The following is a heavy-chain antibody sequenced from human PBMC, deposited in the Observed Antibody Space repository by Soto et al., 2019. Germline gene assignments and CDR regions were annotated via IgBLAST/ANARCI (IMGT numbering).Heavy chain of an antibody. J-gene: IGHJ4*02. V-gene: IGHV3-23*01. CDR2: LSGSGGTT. CDR3: AHFDWFIDY. Sequence: RGSLRLSCAASGFTFSKYWMHWVRQTPGKGLEWVSTLSGSGGTTYYADSVKGQFTISRDNSKSTLYLQMNSLRAEDTAVYYCAHFDWFIDYWGQGTLVTVSS. D-gene: IGHD3-9*01. CDR1: GFTFSKYW.